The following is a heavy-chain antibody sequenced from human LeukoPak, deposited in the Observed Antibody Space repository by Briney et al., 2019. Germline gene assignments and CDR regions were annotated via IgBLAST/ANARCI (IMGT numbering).Heavy chain of an antibody. CDR2: IKQDGSEK. CDR3: ARLQRIYYDPRAAAFDI. D-gene: IGHD3-22*01. CDR1: GFTFSSYW. J-gene: IGHJ3*02. Sequence: GGSLRLSCAASGFTFSSYWMSWVRQAPGKGLEWVANIKQDGSEKYYVDSVKGRFTISRDNAKNSLYLQINSLRAEDTAVYYCARLQRIYYDPRAAAFDIWGQGTMVTVSS. V-gene: IGHV3-7*01.